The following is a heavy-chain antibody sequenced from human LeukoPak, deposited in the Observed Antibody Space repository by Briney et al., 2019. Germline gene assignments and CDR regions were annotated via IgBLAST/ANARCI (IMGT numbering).Heavy chain of an antibody. Sequence: GGSLRLSCAASGFTFSSYGMSWVRQAPGKGLEWVSYISSSGSTIYYADSVKGRFTISRDNAKNSLYLQMNSPRAEDTAVYYCAELGITMIGGVWGKGTTVTISS. V-gene: IGHV3-48*04. CDR3: AELGITMIGGV. CDR2: ISSSGSTI. D-gene: IGHD3-10*02. CDR1: GFTFSSYG. J-gene: IGHJ6*04.